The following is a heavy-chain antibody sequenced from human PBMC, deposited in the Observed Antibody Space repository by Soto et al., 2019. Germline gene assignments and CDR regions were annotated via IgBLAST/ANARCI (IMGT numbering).Heavy chain of an antibody. CDR1: GFTFSSYG. V-gene: IGHV3-33*01. CDR3: ATSLTGHYYYGMDV. D-gene: IGHD3-9*01. CDR2: IWYDGSNK. Sequence: QVQLVESGGGVVQPGRSLRLSCAASGFTFSSYGMHRVRQAPGKGLEWVAVIWYDGSNKYYADSVKGRFTISRDNSKNTLYLQMNSLRAEDTAVYYCATSLTGHYYYGMDVWGQGTTVTVSS. J-gene: IGHJ6*02.